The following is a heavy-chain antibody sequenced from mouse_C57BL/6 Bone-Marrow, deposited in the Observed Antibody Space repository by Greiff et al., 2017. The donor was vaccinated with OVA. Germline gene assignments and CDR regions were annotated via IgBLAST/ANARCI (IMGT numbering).Heavy chain of an antibody. D-gene: IGHD1-1*01. CDR3: ARNSHYYGSSYHYFDY. J-gene: IGHJ2*01. CDR1: GFSLTSYA. CDR2: IWTGGGT. V-gene: IGHV2-9-1*01. Sequence: VHLVESGPGLVAPSQSLSITCTVSGFSLTSYAISWVRQPPGKGLEWRGVIWTGGGTNYNSALKSRLSISKDNSKSQVFLKMNSLQPDDTARFYCARNSHYYGSSYHYFDYWGQGTTLTVSS.